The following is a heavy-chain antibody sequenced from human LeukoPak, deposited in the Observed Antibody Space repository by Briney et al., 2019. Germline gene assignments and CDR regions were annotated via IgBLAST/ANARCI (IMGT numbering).Heavy chain of an antibody. CDR2: IYSGGST. J-gene: IGHJ4*02. D-gene: IGHD1-26*01. Sequence: AGGSLRLSCAASGFTFSDYYMSWIRQAPGKGLEWVSVIYSGGSTYYADSVKGRFTISRDNSKNTLYLQMNSLRAEDTAVYYCASSGSYYDFDYWGQGTLVTVSS. V-gene: IGHV3-53*01. CDR1: GFTFSDYY. CDR3: ASSGSYYDFDY.